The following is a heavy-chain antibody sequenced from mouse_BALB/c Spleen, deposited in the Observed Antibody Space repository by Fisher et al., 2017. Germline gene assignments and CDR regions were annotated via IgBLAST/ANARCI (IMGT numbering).Heavy chain of an antibody. J-gene: IGHJ4*01. D-gene: IGHD2-14*01. V-gene: IGHV1-15*01. CDR3: DRYTYYAMDY. Sequence: KFKGKATLTADKSSSTAYMELRSLTSEDSAVYYCDRYTYYAMDYWGQGTSVTVSS.